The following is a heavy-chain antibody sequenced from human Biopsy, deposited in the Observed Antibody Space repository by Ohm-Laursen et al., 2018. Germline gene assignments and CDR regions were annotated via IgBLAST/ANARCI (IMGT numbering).Heavy chain of an antibody. J-gene: IGHJ4*02. V-gene: IGHV3-11*04. Sequence: SLRLSCAASGFTFSDFYMSWIRQAPGKGLEWISYISAAGPAMFYADSVRGRFTISRDNANNLLYLQMDSLRAEDTAVYYCARAYPPPGRRLVVVAGDFDCWGQGTRVTV. D-gene: IGHD2-15*01. CDR1: GFTFSDFY. CDR3: ARAYPPPGRRLVVVAGDFDC. CDR2: ISAAGPAM.